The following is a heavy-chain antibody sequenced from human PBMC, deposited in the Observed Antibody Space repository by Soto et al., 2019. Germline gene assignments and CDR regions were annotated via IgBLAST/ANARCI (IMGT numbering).Heavy chain of an antibody. CDR1: GYTFTSYD. Sequence: QAQLVQSGAEVKKPGASVNVSCKASGYTFTSYDINWVRQAPGQGLEWLGWMDPNSGSTGYAQNFQGRVTMTRNISINTAHVELSSLRSEDTAVCYCARERKFDFWRKGLDVWGQGTTVTVSS. CDR3: ARERKFDFWRKGLDV. D-gene: IGHD3-3*01. J-gene: IGHJ6*02. V-gene: IGHV1-8*01. CDR2: MDPNSGST.